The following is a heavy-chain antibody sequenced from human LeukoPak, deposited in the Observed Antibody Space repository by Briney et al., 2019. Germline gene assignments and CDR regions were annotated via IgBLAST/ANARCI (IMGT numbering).Heavy chain of an antibody. D-gene: IGHD5-12*01. CDR3: AREAGYSGYEVDY. V-gene: IGHV4-30-2*01. CDR2: IYHSGST. Sequence: PSETLSLTCAVSGGSISSGGYSWSCIRQPPGKGLECIGYIYHSGSTYYNPSLKSRVTISVDRSKNQFSLKLSSVTAADTAVYYCAREAGYSGYEVDYWRQGTLVTVSS. J-gene: IGHJ4*02. CDR1: GGSISSGGYS.